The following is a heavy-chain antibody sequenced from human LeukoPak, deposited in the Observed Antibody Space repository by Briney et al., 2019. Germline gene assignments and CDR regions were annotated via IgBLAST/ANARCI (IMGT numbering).Heavy chain of an antibody. CDR3: ARFIWFGELSYFDY. V-gene: IGHV4-31*03. Sequence: SETLSLTCTVSGGSISSGGYYWSWIRQHPGKGLEWIGYIYYSGSTYYNPSLKSRVTISVDTSKNQFPLKLSSVTAADTAVYYCARFIWFGELSYFDYWGQGTLVTVSS. J-gene: IGHJ4*02. CDR2: IYYSGST. CDR1: GGSISSGGYY. D-gene: IGHD3-10*01.